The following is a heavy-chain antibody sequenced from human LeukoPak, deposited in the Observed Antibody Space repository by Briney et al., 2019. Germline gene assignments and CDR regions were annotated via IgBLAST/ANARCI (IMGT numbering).Heavy chain of an antibody. CDR2: ISSSGSNI. V-gene: IGHV3-48*03. Sequence: GGSLRLSCAASGFTFSNYEMNWVRQAPGKGLEWVSYISSSGSNIYYADSVKGRFTISRDNSKNTIYLQMNSLRAEDTAIYYCAKRSSTSSGYFDFWGRGTLVTVSS. J-gene: IGHJ4*02. D-gene: IGHD3-22*01. CDR1: GFTFSNYE. CDR3: AKRSSTSSGYFDF.